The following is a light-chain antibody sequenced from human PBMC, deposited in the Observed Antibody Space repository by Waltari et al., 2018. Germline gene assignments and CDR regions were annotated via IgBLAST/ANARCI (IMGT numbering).Light chain of an antibody. CDR2: DVD. Sequence: QSTLTQPASVSGSPGQSVTISCTGTSGDVGGYKYVSWYQQYPAKVPKLIIHDVDERPSGVSNRFFGSKSDNTASLTISGLQAEDEADYYCCSYAGSNTLVFGGGTKLTVL. V-gene: IGLV2-23*02. J-gene: IGLJ2*01. CDR3: CSYAGSNTLV. CDR1: SGDVGGYKY.